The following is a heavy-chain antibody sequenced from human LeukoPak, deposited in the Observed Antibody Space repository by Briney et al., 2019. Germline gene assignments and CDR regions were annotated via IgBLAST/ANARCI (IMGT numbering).Heavy chain of an antibody. CDR1: GYSFANYW. CDR3: ARLGPIATAGTTAFDI. V-gene: IGHV5-51*01. CDR2: IYPGDSDT. D-gene: IGHD6-13*01. Sequence: GESLKISCKGFGYSFANYWIGWVRQMPGKGLEWMGIIYPGDSDTRYSPSFQVQVTISADKSISTAYLQWSSLKASDTAMYYCARLGPIATAGTTAFDIWGQGTMVTVSS. J-gene: IGHJ3*02.